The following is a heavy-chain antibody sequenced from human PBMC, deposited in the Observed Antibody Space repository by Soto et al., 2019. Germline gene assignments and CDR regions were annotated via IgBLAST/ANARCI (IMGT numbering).Heavy chain of an antibody. J-gene: IGHJ4*02. CDR1: GGSISSYY. CDR3: ARGVGPYDFWSGYTPLIDY. CDR2: IYYSGST. V-gene: IGHV4-59*01. D-gene: IGHD3-3*01. Sequence: SETLSLTCTVSGGSISSYYWSWIRQPPGKGLEWIGYIYYSGSTNYNPSLKSRVTISVDTSKNQFSLKLSSVTAADTAVYYCARGVGPYDFWSGYTPLIDYWGQGTLVTVSS.